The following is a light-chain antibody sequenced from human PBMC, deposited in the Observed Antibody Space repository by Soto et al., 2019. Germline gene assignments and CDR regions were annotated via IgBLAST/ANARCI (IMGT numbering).Light chain of an antibody. CDR3: CSYAGSSTYV. CDR1: SSDGGNYNL. Sequence: QSALTQPASVSGSPGQSVTISCTGSSSDGGNYNLVSWYQQHPGKAPKLMIYEVSKRPSGVSNRFSGSKSGNTASLTISGLQAEDEADYYCCSYAGSSTYVFGTGTKVTVL. J-gene: IGLJ1*01. CDR2: EVS. V-gene: IGLV2-23*02.